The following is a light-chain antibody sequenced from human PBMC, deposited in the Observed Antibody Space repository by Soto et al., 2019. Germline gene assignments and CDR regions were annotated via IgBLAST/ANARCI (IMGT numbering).Light chain of an antibody. Sequence: DIQMTQSPSSLSASVGDRVTITCRASQSISSYLNWYQQKPGKAPKLLIYAASSLQSGVPSRFSGSGSGTDFTLNISRLQTEDFATYYWQQSYRTPRTFGGGTKVEIK. CDR3: QQSYRTPRT. J-gene: IGKJ4*01. CDR2: AAS. V-gene: IGKV1-39*01. CDR1: QSISSY.